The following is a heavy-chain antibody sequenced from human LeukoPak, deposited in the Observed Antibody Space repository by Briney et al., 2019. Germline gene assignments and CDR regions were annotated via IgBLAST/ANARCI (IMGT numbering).Heavy chain of an antibody. J-gene: IGHJ4*02. V-gene: IGHV4-34*01. CDR3: ARPLSWGPHSSSFDY. CDR1: GGSFSGYY. Sequence: KPSETLSLTCAVYGGSFSGYYWSWIRQPPGKGLEWIEEINHSGNTNYNPSLKSRLTISVDTSKNQFSLKLSSVTAADTAVYYSARPLSWGPHSSSFDYWGQGTLAIISS. CDR2: INHSGNT. D-gene: IGHD6-6*01.